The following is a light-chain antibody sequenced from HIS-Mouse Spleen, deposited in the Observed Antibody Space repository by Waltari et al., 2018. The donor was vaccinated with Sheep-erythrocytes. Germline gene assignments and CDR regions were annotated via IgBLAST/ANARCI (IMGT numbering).Light chain of an antibody. Sequence: QSALTPPASVSGSPGQSITISCTGTSSYVGSDNLVSWYQQHPCKAPKRMIYEGSKRPSGVSNRFSGSKSGNTASLTISGLQAEDEADYYCCSYAGSSTPWVFGGGTKLTVL. CDR3: CSYAGSSTPWV. J-gene: IGLJ3*02. CDR2: EGS. CDR1: SSYVGSDNL. V-gene: IGLV2-23*01.